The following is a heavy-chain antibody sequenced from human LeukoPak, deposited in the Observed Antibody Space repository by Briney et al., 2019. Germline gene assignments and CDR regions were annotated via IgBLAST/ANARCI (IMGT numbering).Heavy chain of an antibody. J-gene: IGHJ5*02. CDR2: IYYSGST. CDR1: GGSISSGDYY. D-gene: IGHD5-18*01. Sequence: SQTLSLTCTVSGGSISSGDYYWSWIRQPPGKGLEWIGYIYYSGSTYYNPSLKSRVTISVDTSKNQFSLKLSSVTAADTAVYYCARGGYSYKGAWFDPWGQGTLVTVSS. V-gene: IGHV4-30-4*08. CDR3: ARGGYSYKGAWFDP.